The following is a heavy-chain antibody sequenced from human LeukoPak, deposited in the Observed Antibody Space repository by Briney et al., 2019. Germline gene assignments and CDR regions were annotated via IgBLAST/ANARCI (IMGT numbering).Heavy chain of an antibody. D-gene: IGHD3-22*01. V-gene: IGHV3-21*01. Sequence: GGSLRLSCATSGFTFSSYSMNWVRQAPGKGLEWVSSISSSSSYIYYADSVKGRFTISRDNAKNSLYLQMNSLRAEDTAVYYCARDSFIYYGYFDYWGQGTLVTVSS. CDR2: ISSSSSYI. CDR1: GFTFSSYS. J-gene: IGHJ4*02. CDR3: ARDSFIYYGYFDY.